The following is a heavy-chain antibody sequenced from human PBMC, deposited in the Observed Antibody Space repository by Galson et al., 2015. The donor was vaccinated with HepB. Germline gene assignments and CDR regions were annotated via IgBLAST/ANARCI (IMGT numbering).Heavy chain of an antibody. CDR1: GYTLTELS. Sequence: SVKVSCKVSGYTLTELSMHWVRQAPGKGLEWMGGFDPEDGETIYAQKFQGRVTMTEDTSTDTAYMELSSLRSEDTAVYYCATAFPECSGGSCVMPAFDIWGQGTMVTVSS. CDR3: ATAFPECSGGSCVMPAFDI. CDR2: FDPEDGET. D-gene: IGHD2-15*01. V-gene: IGHV1-24*01. J-gene: IGHJ3*02.